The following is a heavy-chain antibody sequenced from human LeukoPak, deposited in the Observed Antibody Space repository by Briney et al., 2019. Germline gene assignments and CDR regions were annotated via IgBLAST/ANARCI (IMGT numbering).Heavy chain of an antibody. J-gene: IGHJ6*03. CDR1: GYTFTSYY. D-gene: IGHD3-10*01. V-gene: IGHV1-46*01. CDR2: INPSGGST. Sequence: ASVKVSCKASGYTFTSYYIHWVRQAPGQGLEWMGLINPSGGSTNYAQKYQGRVTMTRDTSTSTVYMELSSLRSEDTAVYYCARGPRITLVRGGQWYYYMDVWGKGTTVTISS. CDR3: ARGPRITLVRGGQWYYYMDV.